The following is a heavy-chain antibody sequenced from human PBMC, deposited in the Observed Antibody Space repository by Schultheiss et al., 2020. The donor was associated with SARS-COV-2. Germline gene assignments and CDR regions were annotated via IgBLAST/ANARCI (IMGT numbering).Heavy chain of an antibody. V-gene: IGHV3-64D*06. Sequence: GGSLRLSCSASGFTFSDYAIHWVRQPPGKGLEYVSAISNNGGGTYIADSVKDRFTVSRDNSKNTLYLQMRSLRAEDTAVYYCIRDLAGAHDLWGRGTLVTVSS. CDR1: GFTFSDYA. J-gene: IGHJ2*01. CDR3: IRDLAGAHDL. CDR2: ISNNGGGT.